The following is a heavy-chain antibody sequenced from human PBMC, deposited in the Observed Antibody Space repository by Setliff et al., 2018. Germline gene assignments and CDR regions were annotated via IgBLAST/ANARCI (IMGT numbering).Heavy chain of an antibody. J-gene: IGHJ6*03. CDR1: GYTFNSVG. Sequence: ASVKVSCXXSGYTFNSVGISWVRRAPGQGXEXXXXXXXXXXXXXXXXXXXGXXXMTIXXXTSTAYVEVRRLRSDDTAVYYCARSPPNRGVGQGHYMDVWGKGTTVTVSS. CDR3: ARSPPNRGVGQGHYMDV. CDR2: XXXXXXXX. D-gene: IGHD1-26*01. V-gene: IGHV1-18*01.